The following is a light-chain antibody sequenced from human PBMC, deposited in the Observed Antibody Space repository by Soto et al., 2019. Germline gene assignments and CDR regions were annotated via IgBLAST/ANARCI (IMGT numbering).Light chain of an antibody. Sequence: QSVLPQPPSASGTPGQRVTISCSGSSSNIGSNDVFWYQQLPGTAPKLLIYSNNQRPSGVPDRFSGSKSGTSASLAISGLRSEDEGDYCCAAWDDRLSAHYLFGTGTKVTVL. CDR1: SSNIGSND. CDR2: SNN. CDR3: AAWDDRLSAHYL. V-gene: IGLV1-47*02. J-gene: IGLJ1*01.